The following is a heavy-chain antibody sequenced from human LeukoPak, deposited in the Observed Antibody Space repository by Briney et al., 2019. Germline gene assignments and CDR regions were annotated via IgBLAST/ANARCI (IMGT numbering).Heavy chain of an antibody. D-gene: IGHD3/OR15-3a*01. CDR3: ARDGGIEVILTEDNWFDP. CDR2: IYDSGST. J-gene: IGHJ5*02. CDR1: GDSMRSSDD. V-gene: IGHV4-38-2*02. Sequence: SETLSLTCTVSGDSMRSSDDWGWIRQPPGKGLEWIGSIYDSGSTYYNPSLKSRVTISVDTSKNQFSLKLSSVTAADTAVYYCARDGGIEVILTEDNWFDPWGQGTLVTVSS.